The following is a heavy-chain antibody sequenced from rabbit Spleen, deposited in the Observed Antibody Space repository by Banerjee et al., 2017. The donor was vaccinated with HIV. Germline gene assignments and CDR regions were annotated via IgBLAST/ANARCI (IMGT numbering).Heavy chain of an antibody. CDR2: IYAGSSGGT. Sequence: QEQLEESGGDLVKPGASLTLTCTASGFSFSNNYVMCWVRQAPGKGLEWIACIYAGSSGGTNYASWAKGRFTISKTSSTTVTLQMTSLTAADTATYFCARDLHGNNNYGNLWGPGTLVTVS. CDR1: GFSFSNNYV. CDR3: ARDLHGNNNYGNL. J-gene: IGHJ6*01. D-gene: IGHD8-1*01. V-gene: IGHV1S45*01.